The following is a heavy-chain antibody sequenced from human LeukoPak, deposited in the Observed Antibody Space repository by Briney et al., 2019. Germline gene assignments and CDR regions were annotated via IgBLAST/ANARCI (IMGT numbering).Heavy chain of an antibody. CDR2: ISGGAVST. J-gene: IGHJ4*02. D-gene: IGHD4-17*01. V-gene: IGHV3-23*01. CDR3: ARDYADYVGYFFFDY. CDR1: GFTFSNFA. Sequence: AGGSLRLSCAASGFTFSNFAMTWVRQAPGKGLDWVSTISGGAVSTYYADSAKGRFTISRDNSQNTLYLQMNSLRAEDTAVYYCARDYADYVGYFFFDYWGQGTLVTVSS.